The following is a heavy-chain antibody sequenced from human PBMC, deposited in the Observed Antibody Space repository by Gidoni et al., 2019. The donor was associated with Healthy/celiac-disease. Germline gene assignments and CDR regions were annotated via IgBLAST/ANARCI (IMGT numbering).Heavy chain of an antibody. CDR3: AKGVTMIVVVNLCMDV. Sequence: VQLLASGGGLVQPGGSLRLSCAASGFTFRSYAMSWVRQAPGKGLEWVSAFSGRGGCTYYAHSVKGRFTISRDNSKNTLYLQMNSLRAEDTAVYYCAKGVTMIVVVNLCMDVWGQGTTVTVSS. CDR2: FSGRGGCT. J-gene: IGHJ6*02. CDR1: GFTFRSYA. D-gene: IGHD3-22*01. V-gene: IGHV3-23*01.